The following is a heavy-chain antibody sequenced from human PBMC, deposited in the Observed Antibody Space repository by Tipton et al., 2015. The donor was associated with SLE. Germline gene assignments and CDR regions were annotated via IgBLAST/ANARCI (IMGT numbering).Heavy chain of an antibody. CDR2: IYHSGST. J-gene: IGHJ3*02. CDR3: ARPSSGWSDAFDI. V-gene: IGHV4-34*01. CDR1: GGSFSGYY. D-gene: IGHD6-19*01. Sequence: TLSLTCAVYGGSFSGYYWSWIRQPPGKGLEWIGSIYHSGSTYYNPSLKSRVTISVDTSKNQFSLKLSSVTAADTAVYYCARPSSGWSDAFDIWGQGTMVTVSS.